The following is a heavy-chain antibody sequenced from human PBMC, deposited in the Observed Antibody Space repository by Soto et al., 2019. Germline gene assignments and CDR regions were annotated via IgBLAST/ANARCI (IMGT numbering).Heavy chain of an antibody. D-gene: IGHD4-17*01. CDR1: GFTFRSYA. V-gene: IGHV3-23*01. CDR2: LLRSGSST. CDR3: AKDAVSGDGVWLLNS. Sequence: PGGSLRLSCSASGFTFRSYAISWARQAPGKGLEWVSSLLRSGSSTYYADSVKGRFTISSDISANSLSLQMDSLRAEDTAVYYCAKDAVSGDGVWLLNSWGQGTVVTVSS. J-gene: IGHJ5*02.